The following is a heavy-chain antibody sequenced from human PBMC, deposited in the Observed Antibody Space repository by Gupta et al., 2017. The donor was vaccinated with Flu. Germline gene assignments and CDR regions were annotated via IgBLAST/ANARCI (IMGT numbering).Heavy chain of an antibody. CDR1: GFNFDTYT. D-gene: IGHD6-19*01. Sequence: EVQLVESGGGLVKPGGSMRLPCAASGFNFDTYTMNRVRQPPGKGLEWVSSISSGNSYIYYADSVKGRFSISRDNAKNSLYLQMDSLRVEDTAVYYCARVGFSSGWYGSDYWGQGSLVTVSS. V-gene: IGHV3-21*01. CDR2: ISSGNSYI. J-gene: IGHJ4*02. CDR3: ARVGFSSGWYGSDY.